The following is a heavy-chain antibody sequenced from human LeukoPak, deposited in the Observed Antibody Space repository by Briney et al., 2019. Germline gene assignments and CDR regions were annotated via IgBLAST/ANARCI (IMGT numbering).Heavy chain of an antibody. CDR3: ASIGYSSSWYGDPVY. CDR2: IKQDGSEK. Sequence: GGSLRLSCAASGFTFSSYWISWVRQAPGRGLEWVANIKQDGSEKYYVDSVKGQFTISRDNAKNSLYLQMNSLRAEDTAVYYCASIGYSSSWYGDPVYWGQGTLVPVSS. V-gene: IGHV3-7*01. CDR1: GFTFSSYW. J-gene: IGHJ4*02. D-gene: IGHD6-13*01.